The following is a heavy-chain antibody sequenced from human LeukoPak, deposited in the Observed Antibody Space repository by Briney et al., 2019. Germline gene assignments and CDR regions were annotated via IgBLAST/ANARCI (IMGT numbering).Heavy chain of an antibody. CDR3: VRGGPYCTSASCYGAFAV. Sequence: PGGSLRLSCAASGFTFSSYTMNWVRQAPGKGLEWVSSISKSSTYRFYADSVKGRFTISRDNTKNSLYLQMNSLRAEDTAVYYCVRGGPYCTSASCYGAFAVWGQGTMVSVSS. CDR2: ISKSSTYR. J-gene: IGHJ3*01. D-gene: IGHD2-2*01. V-gene: IGHV3-21*01. CDR1: GFTFSSYT.